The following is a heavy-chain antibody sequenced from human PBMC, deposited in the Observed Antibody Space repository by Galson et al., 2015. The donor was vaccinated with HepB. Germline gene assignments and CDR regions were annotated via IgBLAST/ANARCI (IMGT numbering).Heavy chain of an antibody. D-gene: IGHD3-10*01. CDR1: GGTFSSYA. Sequence: SVKVSCKASGGTFSSYAISWVRQAPGQGLEWMGGIIPIFGTANYAQKFQGRVTITADESTSTAYMELSSLRSEDTAVYYCARSGLAGNYYGSGSYYNDPFDYWGQGTLVTVSS. CDR3: ARSGLAGNYYGSGSYYNDPFDY. J-gene: IGHJ4*02. V-gene: IGHV1-69*13. CDR2: IIPIFGTA.